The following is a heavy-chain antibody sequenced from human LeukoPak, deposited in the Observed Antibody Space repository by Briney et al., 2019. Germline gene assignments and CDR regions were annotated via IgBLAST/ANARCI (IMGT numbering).Heavy chain of an antibody. CDR3: ARGQSNWYVCNY. J-gene: IGHJ4*02. D-gene: IGHD6-13*01. Sequence: ASVKVSCKTSGGTFSTYAISWVRQAPGQGLEWMGRIIPVLGIANYAQKFQGRVTITADKSTSTAYMELSSLRSGDTAVYYCARGQSNWYVCNYWGQGTLVTVSS. V-gene: IGHV1-69*04. CDR1: GGTFSTYA. CDR2: IIPVLGIA.